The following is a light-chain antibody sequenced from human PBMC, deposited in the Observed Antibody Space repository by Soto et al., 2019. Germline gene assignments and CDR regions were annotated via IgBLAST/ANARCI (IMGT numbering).Light chain of an antibody. J-gene: IGKJ5*01. Sequence: DIQMPQSPSSLSASAGDRVTITCRVSQNINNYLNWYQQKPGRAPKLLIYDASNLEAGVPSRFSGSGSGTDFTFTISSLQPEDIATYYCQQYDNLPTFGQGTRLEIK. CDR3: QQYDNLPT. CDR2: DAS. CDR1: QNINNY. V-gene: IGKV1-33*01.